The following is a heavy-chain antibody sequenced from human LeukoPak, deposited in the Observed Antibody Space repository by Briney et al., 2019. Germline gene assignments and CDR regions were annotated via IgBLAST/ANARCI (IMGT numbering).Heavy chain of an antibody. CDR2: ISYDGSNK. V-gene: IGHV3-30*04. CDR3: ARPAGLVRGVIVY. J-gene: IGHJ4*02. CDR1: GFTFSSYA. Sequence: GRSLRLSCAASGFTFSSYAMHWVRQAPGKGLEWVAVISYDGSNKYYADSVKGRFTISRDNSKNTLYLQMNSLRAEDTAVYYCARPAGLVRGVIVYWGQGTLVTVSS. D-gene: IGHD3-10*01.